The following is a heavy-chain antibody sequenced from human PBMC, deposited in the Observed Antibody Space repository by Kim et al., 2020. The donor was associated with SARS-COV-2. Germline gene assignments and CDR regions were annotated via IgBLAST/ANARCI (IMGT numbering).Heavy chain of an antibody. CDR2: NQ. V-gene: IGHV3-33*01. D-gene: IGHD1-1*01. Sequence: NQKYAESVKGRLTISRDTSKNTLYLQMNRLRGEDSAVYYCVRDNDFWAWDYWGRGTLVTVSS. CDR3: VRDNDFWAWDY. J-gene: IGHJ4*02.